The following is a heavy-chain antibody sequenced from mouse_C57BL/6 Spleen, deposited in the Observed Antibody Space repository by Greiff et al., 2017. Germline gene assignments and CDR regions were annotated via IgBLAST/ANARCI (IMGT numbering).Heavy chain of an antibody. D-gene: IGHD2-2*01. Sequence: EVKVVESGGGLVKPGGSLKLSCAASGFTFSDYGMHWVRQAPEQGLEWVAYISSGSSTIYYADKVKGRFTISRDKAKNTLFLQLTSLRSEDTAMYYCARAGYGYAYAMDYWGQGTSVTVSS. V-gene: IGHV5-17*01. CDR3: ARAGYGYAYAMDY. CDR1: GFTFSDYG. CDR2: ISSGSSTI. J-gene: IGHJ4*01.